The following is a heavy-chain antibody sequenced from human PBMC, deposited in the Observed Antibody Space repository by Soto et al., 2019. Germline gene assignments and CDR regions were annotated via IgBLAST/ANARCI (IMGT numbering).Heavy chain of an antibody. Sequence: PSETLSLTCAVSGGSISSGGYYWSWIRQHPGKGLEWIGYIYYSGSTYYNPSLNRRVTISVDTSKNQFSLKLSSVTAADTAVYYCARDPTRGQFDYWVPGTLVTVSS. CDR1: GGSISSGGYY. J-gene: IGHJ4*02. CDR3: ARDPTRGQFDY. V-gene: IGHV4-31*11. D-gene: IGHD2-2*01. CDR2: IYYSGST.